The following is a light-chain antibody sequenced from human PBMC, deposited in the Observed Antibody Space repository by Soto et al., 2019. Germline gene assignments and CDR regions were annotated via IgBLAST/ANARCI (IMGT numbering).Light chain of an antibody. Sequence: QSVLAQSASVSGSPGQSITISCTGTSSDIGAYNFVSWYQQHPGKAPKLMLYDVNIRPSGVSNRFSGSKSGNTASLTISWLQAEDEADYYCTSWTTSTTMIFGGGTKVTVL. CDR3: TSWTTSTTMI. CDR2: DVN. V-gene: IGLV2-14*03. CDR1: SSDIGAYNF. J-gene: IGLJ2*01.